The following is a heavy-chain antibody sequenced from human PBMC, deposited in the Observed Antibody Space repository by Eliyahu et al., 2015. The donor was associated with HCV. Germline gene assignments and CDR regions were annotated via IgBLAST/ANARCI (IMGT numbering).Heavy chain of an antibody. J-gene: IGHJ4*02. CDR1: GLAFSDSV. D-gene: IGHD6-13*01. CDR2: ISPRGNSR. V-gene: IGHV3-64D*06. CDR3: AKKGSGSWYYEY. Sequence: EVQLVESGGTLVRPGESLTLSCLVSGLAFSDSVFHWVRQAPGTGLEYVSAISPRGNSRYYADSVKGRFTISRDNARNTLFFQMTSLRTEDTAVYYCAKKGSGSWYYEYWGQGTLVTVSS.